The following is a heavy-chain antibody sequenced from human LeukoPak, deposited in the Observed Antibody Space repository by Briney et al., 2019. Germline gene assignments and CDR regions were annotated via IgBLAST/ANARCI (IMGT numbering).Heavy chain of an antibody. Sequence: GRSLRLSCAASGFTFDDYAMHWVRQAPGKGLEWVSGISRNSGSIGYADSVKGRFTISRDNAKNSLYLQMNSLRAEDTALYYCAKDSSGYLGALDAFDIWGQGTMVTVSS. CDR1: GFTFDDYA. D-gene: IGHD3-22*01. CDR2: ISRNSGSI. CDR3: AKDSSGYLGALDAFDI. J-gene: IGHJ3*02. V-gene: IGHV3-9*01.